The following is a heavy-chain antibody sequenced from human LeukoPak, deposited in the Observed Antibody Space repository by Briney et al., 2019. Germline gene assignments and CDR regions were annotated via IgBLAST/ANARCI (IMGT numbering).Heavy chain of an antibody. D-gene: IGHD1-26*01. CDR2: INTNTGNP. V-gene: IGHV7-4-1*02. J-gene: IGHJ6*03. CDR3: ARGRGSSARLGYYYYYIDV. CDR1: GYTFTSYA. Sequence: ASVKVSCKASGYTFTSYAMNWVRQAPGQGLEWMGWINTNTGNPTYAQGFTGRFVFSLDTSVSTACLQISSLKAEDTAVYYCARGRGSSARLGYYYYYIDVWGKGTTVTVSS.